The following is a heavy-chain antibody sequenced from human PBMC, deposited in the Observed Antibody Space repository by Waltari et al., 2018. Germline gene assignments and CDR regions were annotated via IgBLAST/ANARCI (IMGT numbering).Heavy chain of an antibody. J-gene: IGHJ6*02. Sequence: QVQLVQSGAEVKKPGASVKVSCKASGYTFTSYDINWVRQATGQGLEWMGWMNPNSGNTGYAQKFQGRVTMTRNTSISTAYMELSSLRSEDTAVYYCARGNEDLQQLVPGYYYGMDVWGQGTTVTVSS. D-gene: IGHD6-13*01. CDR2: MNPNSGNT. CDR3: ARGNEDLQQLVPGYYYGMDV. V-gene: IGHV1-8*01. CDR1: GYTFTSYD.